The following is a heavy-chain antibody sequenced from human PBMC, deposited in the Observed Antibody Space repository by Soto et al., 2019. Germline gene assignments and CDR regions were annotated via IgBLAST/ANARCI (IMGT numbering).Heavy chain of an antibody. V-gene: IGHV4-59*08. CDR1: GGSISSYY. CDR3: ARLLGHSYDIWTGSALGDYYYMDV. D-gene: IGHD3-9*01. CDR2: IYYSGST. Sequence: SETLSLTCTVSGGSISSYYWSWIRQPPGKGLEWIGYIYYSGSTNYNPSLKSRVTISVDTSKNQFSLKLSSVTAADTAVYYCARLLGHSYDIWTGSALGDYYYMDVWGKGTKVTVSS. J-gene: IGHJ6*03.